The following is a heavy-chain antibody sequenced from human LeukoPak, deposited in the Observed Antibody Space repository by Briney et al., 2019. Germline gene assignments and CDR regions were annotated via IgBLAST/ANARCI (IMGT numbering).Heavy chain of an antibody. J-gene: IGHJ4*02. D-gene: IGHD7-27*01. V-gene: IGHV1-18*01. CDR2: ISAYNGNT. Sequence: ASVKVSCKASGYTFTSYGISWVRQAPGQGLEWMGWISAYNGNTNYAQKLQGRVTMTTDTSTSTAYMELRSLRSDDTAVYYCARGLTNWGSRGYFDYWGQGTLVTVSS. CDR3: ARGLTNWGSRGYFDY. CDR1: GYTFTSYG.